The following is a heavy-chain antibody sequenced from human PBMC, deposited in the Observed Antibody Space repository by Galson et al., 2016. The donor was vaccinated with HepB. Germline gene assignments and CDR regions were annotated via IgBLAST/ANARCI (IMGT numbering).Heavy chain of an antibody. CDR3: TSTPQDNDLSTGYHLDYYYYGMDV. CDR2: IIPIFAAA. J-gene: IGHJ6*02. D-gene: IGHD3-9*01. CDR1: GGTFSNYV. V-gene: IGHV1-69*13. Sequence: SVKVSCKASGGTFSNYVISRVRQAPGQGLEWMGGIIPIFAAANYTHKFKGRVSFTADESTNTAYMELSSLNTEDTSVYFGTSTPQDNDLSTGYHLDYYYYGMDVWGQGTTVIVSS.